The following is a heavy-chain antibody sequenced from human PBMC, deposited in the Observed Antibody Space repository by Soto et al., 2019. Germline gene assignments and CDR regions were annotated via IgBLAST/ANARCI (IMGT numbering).Heavy chain of an antibody. V-gene: IGHV1-8*01. CDR1: GYTFTSYD. Sequence: QVQLVQSGAEVKKPGASVKVSCKASGYTFTSYDINWVRQATGQGLEWMGWMNPNSGNTGYAQKFQGRVTMTLNTSISTAHMVLSSLRSEDTAVYYCARETTGPTSMGVWGQGTTVTVSS. CDR3: ARETTGPTSMGV. D-gene: IGHD1-1*01. CDR2: MNPNSGNT. J-gene: IGHJ6*02.